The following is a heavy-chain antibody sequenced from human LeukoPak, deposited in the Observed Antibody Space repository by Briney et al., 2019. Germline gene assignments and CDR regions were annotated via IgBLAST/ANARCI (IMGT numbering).Heavy chain of an antibody. CDR3: ARQLATYSSTNWFDP. CDR2: IYYSGST. D-gene: IGHD6-13*01. V-gene: IGHV4-39*01. CDR1: GGSISSTSYY. Sequence: PSETLSLTCTVSGGSISSTSYYWGWIRQPPGKGLEWIGSIYYSGSTYYSPSLKSRITISVDTSKNQFSLKLSSVTAADTAVYYCARQLATYSSTNWFDPWGQGTLVTVSS. J-gene: IGHJ5*02.